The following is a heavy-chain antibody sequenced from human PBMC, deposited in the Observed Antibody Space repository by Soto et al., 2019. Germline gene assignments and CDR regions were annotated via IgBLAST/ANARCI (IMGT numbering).Heavy chain of an antibody. J-gene: IGHJ6*02. Sequence: GGSLILSCAASGFTFSSYAMHWVRQAPGKGLEWVAVISYDGSNKYYADSVKGRFTISRDNSKNTLYLQMNSLRAEDTAVYYCARDLDYYDSSGYQGAGYGMDVWGQGTTVTVSS. CDR2: ISYDGSNK. CDR3: ARDLDYYDSSGYQGAGYGMDV. D-gene: IGHD3-22*01. CDR1: GFTFSSYA. V-gene: IGHV3-30-3*01.